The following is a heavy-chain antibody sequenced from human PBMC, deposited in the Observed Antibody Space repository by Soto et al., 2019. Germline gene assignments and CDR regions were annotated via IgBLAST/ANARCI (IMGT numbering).Heavy chain of an antibody. CDR2: INPYSGNT. Sequence: ASVKVSCKASGYPFTSHDIHWLRQASGQGLEWMGSINPYSGNTAFAPKFQDRIAMTRDTSITTAYMELNSLSSGDTAVYFCSSLSSMDVWGQGTTVTVSS. J-gene: IGHJ6*02. V-gene: IGHV1-8*01. D-gene: IGHD6-6*01. CDR3: SSLSSMDV. CDR1: GYPFTSHD.